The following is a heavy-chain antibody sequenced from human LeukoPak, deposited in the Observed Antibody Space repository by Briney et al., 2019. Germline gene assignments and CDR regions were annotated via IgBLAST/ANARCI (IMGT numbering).Heavy chain of an antibody. CDR2: IYYSGST. Sequence: SETLSLTCTVSGGSLSSGGYYWSWIRQHPGKGLEWLGYIYYSGSTYYNPSLKSRVTISVDTSKNQFSLKLSSVTAADTAVYYCARGARQKYYYYGMDVWGQGTTVTVSS. D-gene: IGHD6-6*01. CDR1: GGSLSSGGYY. J-gene: IGHJ6*02. CDR3: ARGARQKYYYYGMDV. V-gene: IGHV4-31*03.